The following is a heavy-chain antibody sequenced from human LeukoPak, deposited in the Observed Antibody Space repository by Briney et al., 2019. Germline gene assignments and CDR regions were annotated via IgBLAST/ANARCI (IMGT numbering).Heavy chain of an antibody. CDR1: GGSISSYY. D-gene: IGHD3-22*01. Sequence: SETLSLTCTVSGGSISSYYWSWIRQPPGKGLEWIGYIYYSGSTNYNPSLKSRVTISVDTSKNQFSLKLSSVTAADTAVYYCARESHYDSSGYYYGVYYFDYWGQGTLVTVSS. J-gene: IGHJ4*02. CDR2: IYYSGST. CDR3: ARESHYDSSGYYYGVYYFDY. V-gene: IGHV4-59*01.